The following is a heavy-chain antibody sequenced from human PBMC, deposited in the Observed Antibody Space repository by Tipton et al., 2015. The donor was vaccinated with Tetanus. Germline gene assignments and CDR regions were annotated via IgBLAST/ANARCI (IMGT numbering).Heavy chain of an antibody. CDR3: ARDWLNQGSGFSWFDP. J-gene: IGHJ5*02. D-gene: IGHD3-3*01. CDR2: IYHSGST. V-gene: IGHV4-59*01. CDR1: GGSISSYY. Sequence: TLSLTCTVSGGSISSYYWSWIRQPPGKGLEWIGNIYHSGSTNHNPSLKSRVTISVDTSKNQFSLKLSSVTAADTAVYYCARDWLNQGSGFSWFDPWGQGTLVTVSS.